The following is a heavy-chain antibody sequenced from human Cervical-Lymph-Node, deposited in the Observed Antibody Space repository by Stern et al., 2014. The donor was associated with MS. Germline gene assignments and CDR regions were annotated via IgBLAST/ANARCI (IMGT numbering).Heavy chain of an antibody. V-gene: IGHV3-74*02. CDR2: INSDGSRT. D-gene: IGHD1-26*01. CDR1: GFTFSNYW. Sequence: QLVQSGGGLVQPGGSLRLSCAASGFTFSNYWMHWVRHAPGTGLVWVSHINSDGSRTSYADSVKGRFTISGDNAKNTLYLQMNSLRAEDTAVYYCARSWELAFDYWGQGTLVTVSS. CDR3: ARSWELAFDY. J-gene: IGHJ4*02.